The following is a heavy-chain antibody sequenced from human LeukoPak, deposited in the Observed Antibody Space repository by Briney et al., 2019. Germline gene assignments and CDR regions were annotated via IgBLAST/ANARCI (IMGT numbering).Heavy chain of an antibody. Sequence: GASVKVSCKASGGTSSSHAISWVRQAPGQGLEWIGGIIPIFGTANYAQKFQGRVTITADESTSTAYMELSSLRSEDTAVYYCARESRVRYDILTGYGPFDYWGQGTLVTVSS. D-gene: IGHD3-9*01. V-gene: IGHV1-69*13. CDR1: GGTSSSHA. CDR2: IIPIFGTA. J-gene: IGHJ4*02. CDR3: ARESRVRYDILTGYGPFDY.